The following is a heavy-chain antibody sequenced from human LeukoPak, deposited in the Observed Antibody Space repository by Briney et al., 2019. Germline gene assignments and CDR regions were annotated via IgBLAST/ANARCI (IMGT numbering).Heavy chain of an antibody. V-gene: IGHV3-7*05. J-gene: IGHJ4*02. CDR2: IKQDGREK. CDR3: AKDRPSGYDPGDFDY. D-gene: IGHD5-12*01. Sequence: GGSLRLSCAASGFTFSSYWMSWVRQAPGKGLEWVANIKQDGREKYYVDSVKGRFTISRDNSKNTLYLQMNSLRAEDTAVYYCAKDRPSGYDPGDFDYWGQGTLVTVSS. CDR1: GFTFSSYW.